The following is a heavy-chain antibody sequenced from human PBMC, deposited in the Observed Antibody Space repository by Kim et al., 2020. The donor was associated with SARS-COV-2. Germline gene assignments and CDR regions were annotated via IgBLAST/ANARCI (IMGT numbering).Heavy chain of an antibody. J-gene: IGHJ4*02. CDR3: ARTTPGYKYRLLQPFDD. V-gene: IGHV4-30-2*04. D-gene: IGHD2-2*01. Sequence: LTRRVTISVDTAKNQFSLKLSSVTAADTAVYYCARTTPGYKYRLLQPFDDWGQGTLVTVSS.